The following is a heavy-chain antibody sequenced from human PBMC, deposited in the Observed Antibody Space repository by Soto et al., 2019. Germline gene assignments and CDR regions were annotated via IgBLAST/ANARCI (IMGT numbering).Heavy chain of an antibody. D-gene: IGHD3-9*01. CDR3: ARGRYYDILTGYYRGDYYGMDV. V-gene: IGHV4-59*01. Sequence: PSETLSLTCTVSGGSISSYYWSWIRPPPGKGLEWIGYIYYSGSTNYNPSLKSRVTISVDTSKNQFSLKLSSVTAADTAVYYCARGRYYDILTGYYRGDYYGMDVWGQGTTVTVSS. CDR2: IYYSGST. J-gene: IGHJ6*02. CDR1: GGSISSYY.